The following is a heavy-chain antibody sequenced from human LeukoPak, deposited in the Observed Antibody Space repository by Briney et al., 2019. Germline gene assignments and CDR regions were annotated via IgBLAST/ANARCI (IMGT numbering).Heavy chain of an antibody. J-gene: IGHJ4*02. CDR2: INHSGST. Sequence: PSETLSLTCAVYGGSFSGYYWSWIRQPPGKGLEWIGEINHSGSTNYNPSLKSRVTISVDTSKNQFSLKLSSVTAADTAVYYCARLYGDYRDYWGRGTLVTVSS. CDR3: ARLYGDYRDY. CDR1: GGSFSGYY. D-gene: IGHD4-17*01. V-gene: IGHV4-34*01.